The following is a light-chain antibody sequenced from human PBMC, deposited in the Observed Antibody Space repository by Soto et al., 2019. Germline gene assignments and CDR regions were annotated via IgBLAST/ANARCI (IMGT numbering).Light chain of an antibody. CDR1: QGISNS. V-gene: IGKV1-9*01. CDR3: HQLNSYPHS. Sequence: IQLTQSPSSLSASVGDRLTITCRASQGISNSLAWYKQKPGNAPKLLSYAASTLESGVPSRFGGSGSGTDFTLTISSLKPEDFATYYCHQLNSYPHSFGQGTRLEIK. J-gene: IGKJ5*01. CDR2: AAS.